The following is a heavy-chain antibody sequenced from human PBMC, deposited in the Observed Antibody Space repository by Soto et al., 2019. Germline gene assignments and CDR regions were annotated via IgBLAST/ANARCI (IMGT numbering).Heavy chain of an antibody. J-gene: IGHJ4*02. CDR3: AGGWPYDY. CDR2: INPSGGST. D-gene: IGHD6-19*01. V-gene: IGHV1-46*01. CDR1: GYTFTNYF. Sequence: ASVKVSCKASGYTFTNYFIHWVRQAPGQGLEWMGIINPSGGSTSNAQKFQGRATMTRDTSTSTVYMELSSLRSEDTAVYYCAGGWPYDYWGQGTLVTVSS.